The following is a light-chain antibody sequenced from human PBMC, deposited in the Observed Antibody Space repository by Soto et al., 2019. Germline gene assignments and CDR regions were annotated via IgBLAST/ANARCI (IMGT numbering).Light chain of an antibody. Sequence: QSVLTQPRSVSGSPGQSVTISCTGTRSDVGGYNYVSWYQQHPGKAPKLIIYDVSKRPSGVPDRFSGSKSGNTASLSISGLQAEDEADYYCSSYTSSSTYVFGTGTKVTVL. CDR3: SSYTSSSTYV. CDR2: DVS. V-gene: IGLV2-11*01. J-gene: IGLJ1*01. CDR1: RSDVGGYNY.